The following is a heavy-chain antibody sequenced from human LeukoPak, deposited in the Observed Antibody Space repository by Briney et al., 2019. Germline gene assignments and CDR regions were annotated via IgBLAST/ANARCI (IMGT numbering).Heavy chain of an antibody. CDR2: IFHSGIT. D-gene: IGHD2-2*01. J-gene: IGHJ4*02. Sequence: SETLSLTCAVSGFSISSGYFWAWIRQSPGKGLEWIGSIFHSGITYYNPSLKSRITISVDTSKNQFSLRLSSVTAADTAGYYCAKRIPPPGGETCSSTSCYFDSGAREPWSPSPQ. V-gene: IGHV4-38-2*01. CDR3: AKRIPPPGGETCSSTSCYFDS. CDR1: GFSISSGYF.